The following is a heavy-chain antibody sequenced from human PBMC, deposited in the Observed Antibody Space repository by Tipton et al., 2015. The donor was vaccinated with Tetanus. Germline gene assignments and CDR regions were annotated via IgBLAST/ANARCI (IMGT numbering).Heavy chain of an antibody. CDR1: GGSISSGGYY. CDR3: ARDQARGARGWNYFDF. V-gene: IGHV4-31*03. CDR2: IYNSGST. D-gene: IGHD1-26*01. Sequence: GLVKPSQTLSLTCTVSGGSISSGGYYWSWIRQHPGKGLEWIGDIYNSGSTYYNPSLKGRVTILVDTTKNQFSLKLKSVTAADTAVYYCARDQARGARGWNYFDFWGQGTLVTVSS. J-gene: IGHJ4*02.